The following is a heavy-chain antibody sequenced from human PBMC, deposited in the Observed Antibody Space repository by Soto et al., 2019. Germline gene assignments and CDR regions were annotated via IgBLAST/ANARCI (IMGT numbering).Heavy chain of an antibody. V-gene: IGHV5-51*01. CDR3: ARLGFCSGDSCYSWAPY. CDR1: GYTFTNYW. Sequence: GASLKISCQGSGYTFTNYWIGWVRQMPGKGLEWMGIIYPGDSQSKYSPSFQGQVTISADKSINTAFLQWSSLKASDTAMYYCARLGFCSGDSCYSWAPYWGQGPLVTVSS. CDR2: IYPGDSQS. D-gene: IGHD2-15*01. J-gene: IGHJ4*02.